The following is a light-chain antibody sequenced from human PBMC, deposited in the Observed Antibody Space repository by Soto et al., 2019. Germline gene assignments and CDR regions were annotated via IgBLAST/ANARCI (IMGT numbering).Light chain of an antibody. CDR3: QQYGSSPRT. CDR1: QSISSNF. CDR2: ATS. Sequence: EIVLTQSPGTLSLSPGQRATLSCRASQSISSNFLAWYQQMPGQAPRLLIYATSSRATGIPGRFSGSGSGTDFTLTISRLEPEDFAVYYCQQYGSSPRTFGQGTRLEI. J-gene: IGKJ5*01. V-gene: IGKV3-20*01.